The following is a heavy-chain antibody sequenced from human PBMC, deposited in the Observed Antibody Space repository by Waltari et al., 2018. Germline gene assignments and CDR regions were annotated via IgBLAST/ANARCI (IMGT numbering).Heavy chain of an antibody. Sequence: EVQLLESGGGLVQPGGSLRLSCAASGFTFSSSAMSWVRQAPGRGLEWVSAISGSGGSTYYADSVKGRFTISRDNSKNTLYLQMNSLRAEDTAVYYCAKDAVLRFLEWQYYFDYWGQGTLVTVSS. D-gene: IGHD3-3*01. J-gene: IGHJ4*02. CDR1: GFTFSSSA. V-gene: IGHV3-23*01. CDR3: AKDAVLRFLEWQYYFDY. CDR2: ISGSGGST.